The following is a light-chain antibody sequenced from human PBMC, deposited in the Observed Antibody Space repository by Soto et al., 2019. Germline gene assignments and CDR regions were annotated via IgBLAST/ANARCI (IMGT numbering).Light chain of an antibody. V-gene: IGLV2-14*01. CDR1: SSDVGAYYS. Sequence: QSALTQPASVSGSPGQSITISCTGTSSDVGAYYSVSWYQHHPGKAPKLIIYGVTNRPSRVSTRFSGSKSGNTASLTISGLQAEDEADYHCSSYTSGSSHYVFGTGTKLTVL. CDR3: SSYTSGSSHYV. J-gene: IGLJ1*01. CDR2: GVT.